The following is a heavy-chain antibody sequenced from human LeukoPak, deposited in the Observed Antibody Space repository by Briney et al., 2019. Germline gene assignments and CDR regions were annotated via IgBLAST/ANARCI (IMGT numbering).Heavy chain of an antibody. D-gene: IGHD2-2*01. CDR3: ARGPLTYCSTTSCQFDQ. CDR2: IKQDGSEK. Sequence: GGSLRLSCAASEFTLSAYWMSWVRQAPGKGLEWVANIKQDGSEKFYVDSVEGRFTISRDNAKNSLYLQMNNLRAEDTAVYYCARGPLTYCSTTSCQFDQWGQGTLVTVSS. CDR1: EFTLSAYW. V-gene: IGHV3-7*04. J-gene: IGHJ4*02.